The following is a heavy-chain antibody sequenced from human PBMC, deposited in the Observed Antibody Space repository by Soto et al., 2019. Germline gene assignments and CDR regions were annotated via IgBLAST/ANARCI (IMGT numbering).Heavy chain of an antibody. V-gene: IGHV4-4*02. CDR2: IYHSGST. CDR1: CGSISSSKW. Sequence: PSETLSLTCAVSCGSISSSKWWSWVRQPPGKGLEWIGEIYHSGSTNYNPSLKSRVTISVDKSKNQFSLKLSSVTAADTAVYYCARAPGGSDRGYFDYWGQGPLVTVSS. CDR3: ARAPGGSDRGYFDY. J-gene: IGHJ4*02. D-gene: IGHD3-10*01.